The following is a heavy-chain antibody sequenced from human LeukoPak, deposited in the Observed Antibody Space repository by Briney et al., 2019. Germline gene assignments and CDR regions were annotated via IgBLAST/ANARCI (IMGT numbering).Heavy chain of an antibody. Sequence: GGSLSLSCAASGFTFSSYAMSWVRQAPGKGLEWVSAISGSGGSTYYADSVKGRFTISRDNSKNTLYLQMNSLRAEDTAVYYCAKICGYDYALFDYWGQGTLVTVSS. J-gene: IGHJ4*02. D-gene: IGHD5-12*01. V-gene: IGHV3-23*01. CDR2: ISGSGGST. CDR1: GFTFSSYA. CDR3: AKICGYDYALFDY.